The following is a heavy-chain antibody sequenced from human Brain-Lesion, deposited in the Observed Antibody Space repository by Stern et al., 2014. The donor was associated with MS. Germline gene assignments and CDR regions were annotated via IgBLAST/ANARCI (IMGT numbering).Heavy chain of an antibody. CDR2: IFNSGST. J-gene: IGHJ6*02. CDR3: ARGRVVPGFQYYATDV. Sequence: QVQLLESGPGLVKPSQTLSLSCTVSGGSISSGGYYWSWIRQPAGKGLEWIGRIFNSGSTSYNPSLKRRVTISIDTSKNQFSLRLNPMTAADTAVYYCARGRVVPGFQYYATDVWGQGTTVIVSS. V-gene: IGHV4-61*02. D-gene: IGHD2-2*01. CDR1: GGSISSGGYY.